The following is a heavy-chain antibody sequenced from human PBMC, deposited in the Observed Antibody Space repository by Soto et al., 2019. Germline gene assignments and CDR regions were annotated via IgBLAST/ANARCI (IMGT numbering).Heavy chain of an antibody. CDR2: IIPIFGTA. V-gene: IGHV1-69*13. J-gene: IGHJ4*02. CDR3: ARAGYYDIVTGYYTSGEYSFDS. Sequence: PVKASFEASGGTINSNAISRVRQAPGQRLEWMGGIIPIFGTANYAQKFQGRVTITADESTSTAYMELSSLRSEDTAVYYCARAGYYDIVTGYYTSGEYSFDSWGQGTMVTVS. CDR1: GGTINSNA. D-gene: IGHD3-9*01.